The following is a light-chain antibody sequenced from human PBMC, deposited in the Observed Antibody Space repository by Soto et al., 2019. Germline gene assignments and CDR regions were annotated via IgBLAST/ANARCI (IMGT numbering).Light chain of an antibody. CDR3: CSYSSSSTLYV. Sequence: QSVLTQPASVSGSPGQSITISCTGTSSDVGGSNYVSWYQQHPGKAPKLMIYDVSNRPSGVSNRFSGSKSGNTASLTISGLQAEDEAAYYCCSYSSSSTLYVFGTGTKLTVL. J-gene: IGLJ1*01. V-gene: IGLV2-14*03. CDR1: SSDVGGSNY. CDR2: DVS.